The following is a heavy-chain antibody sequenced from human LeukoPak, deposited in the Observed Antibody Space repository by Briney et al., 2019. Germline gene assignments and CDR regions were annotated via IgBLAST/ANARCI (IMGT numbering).Heavy chain of an antibody. CDR2: INPNSGGT. CDR1: GYTFTGYY. J-gene: IGHJ6*03. D-gene: IGHD2-8*01. V-gene: IGHV1-2*02. CDR3: ARDAARYCTNGVCSGNYYYYYMDV. Sequence: ASVKVSCKASGYTFTGYYMHWVRQAPGQGLEWMGWINPNSGGTNYAQKFQGRVTMTRDPSISTAYMELSRLRSEDTAVYYCARDAARYCTNGVCSGNYYYYYMDVWGKGTTVTVSS.